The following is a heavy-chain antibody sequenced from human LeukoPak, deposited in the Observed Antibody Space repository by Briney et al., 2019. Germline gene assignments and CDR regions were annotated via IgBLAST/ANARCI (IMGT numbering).Heavy chain of an antibody. CDR2: IKHDGSEA. J-gene: IGHJ4*02. Sequence: PGRSLRLSCAASGFTFSSYGMRWVRQAPGKGLEWVANIKHDGSEAHYVDSVKGRFTISRDNAKNSLSLQMNSLNVDDTGVYFCTRDALFGSGRTHLDFWSQGTLVSVSS. CDR3: TRDALFGSGRTHLDF. V-gene: IGHV3-7*04. CDR1: GFTFSSYG. D-gene: IGHD3-10*01.